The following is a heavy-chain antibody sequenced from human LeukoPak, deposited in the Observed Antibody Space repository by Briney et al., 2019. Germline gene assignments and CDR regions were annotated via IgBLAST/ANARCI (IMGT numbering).Heavy chain of an antibody. CDR2: SIPVFGTA. D-gene: IGHD5-24*01. V-gene: IGHV1-69*05. J-gene: IGHJ4*02. Sequence: ASVKVSCKASGGTFSKNAISWVRQAPGQGLEWMGRSIPVFGTANYAQKFQARLTITTELSTCTVYMELTRLRSDDTAVYYCARERDGYNSSPFDYWGLGTLLSVSS. CDR1: GGTFSKNA. CDR3: ARERDGYNSSPFDY.